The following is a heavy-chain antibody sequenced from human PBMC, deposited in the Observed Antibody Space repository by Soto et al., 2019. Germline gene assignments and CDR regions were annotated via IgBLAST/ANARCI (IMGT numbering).Heavy chain of an antibody. CDR3: ARYIPGVRYYGIDV. Sequence: GGSLRLSCAASGFTFSSYSMNWVRQAPGKGLEWVSSISSSSSYIYYADSVKGRFTISRDNAKNSLYLQMNSLRAEDTAVYYCARYIPGVRYYGIDVWGQGTTVTVSS. J-gene: IGHJ6*02. D-gene: IGHD2-2*01. CDR1: GFTFSSYS. CDR2: ISSSSSYI. V-gene: IGHV3-21*04.